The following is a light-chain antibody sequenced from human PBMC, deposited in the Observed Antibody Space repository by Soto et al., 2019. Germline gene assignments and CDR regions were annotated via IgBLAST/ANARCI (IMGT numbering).Light chain of an antibody. CDR3: QSYDSSLSGSV. CDR1: SSNIGAGYD. CDR2: GNS. Sequence: QSVLTQPPSVSGAPGQRVTISCTGSSSNIGAGYDVHWYQQLPGTAPNLLIYGNSNRPSGVPDRFSGSKSGTSASLAITGLQAQDEADYSCQSYDSSLSGSVFGGGTQLTVL. J-gene: IGLJ2*01. V-gene: IGLV1-40*01.